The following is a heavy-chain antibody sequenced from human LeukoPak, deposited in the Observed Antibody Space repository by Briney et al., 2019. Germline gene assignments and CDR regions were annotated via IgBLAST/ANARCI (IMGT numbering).Heavy chain of an antibody. D-gene: IGHD2-2*01. CDR2: IYSGGST. V-gene: IGHV3-53*01. Sequence: GGSLRLSCAASVFTVSSNYMSCVRQAPGKRLERVSVIYSGGSTYYADSVKGRFTISRDNSKNTLYLQMNSLRAEDTAVYYCASRLLGPDYWGQGTLVTVSS. CDR3: ASRLLGPDY. CDR1: VFTVSSNY. J-gene: IGHJ4*02.